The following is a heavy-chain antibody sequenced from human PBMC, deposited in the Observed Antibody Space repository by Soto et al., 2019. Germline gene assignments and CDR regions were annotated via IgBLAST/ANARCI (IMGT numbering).Heavy chain of an antibody. CDR1: GFTFTTYG. D-gene: IGHD3-22*01. V-gene: IGHV3-48*02. CDR2: ISSSNSDI. J-gene: IGHJ5*02. CDR3: ARRHSSGYYYVDL. Sequence: GGSLRLSCAASGFTFTTYGMNWVRQAPGKGLEWVSYISSSNSDIYYADSVKGRFTLSRDNAKNSLYLQMNSLRDEDTAVYYCARRHSSGYYYVDLWGQGTLVTVSS.